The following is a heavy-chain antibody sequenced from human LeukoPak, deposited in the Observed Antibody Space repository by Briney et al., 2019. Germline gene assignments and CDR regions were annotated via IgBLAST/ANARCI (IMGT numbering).Heavy chain of an antibody. CDR3: ARQTVTTILQSYYYYYMDV. CDR1: GGTFSSYA. CDR2: IIPIFGTA. D-gene: IGHD4-17*01. J-gene: IGHJ6*03. V-gene: IGHV1-69*05. Sequence: VASVKVSCKASGGTFSSYAISWVRQAPGQGLEWMGGIIPIFGTATYAQKFQGRVTITTDESTSTAYMELSSLRSEDTAVYYCARQTVTTILQSYYYYYMDVWGKGTTVTVSS.